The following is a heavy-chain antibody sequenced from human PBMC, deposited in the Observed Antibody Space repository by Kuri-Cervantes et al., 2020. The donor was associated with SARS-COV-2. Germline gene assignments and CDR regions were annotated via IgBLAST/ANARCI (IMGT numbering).Heavy chain of an antibody. CDR2: IIPIFGTA. J-gene: IGHJ3*02. CDR3: ARVTGDLGVGAFDI. CDR1: GYTFTSYY. D-gene: IGHD7-27*01. Sequence: SVKVSCKASGYTFTSYYMHWVRQAPGQGLEWMGGIIPIFGTANYAQKFQGRVTITTDESTSTAYTELSSLRSEDTAVYYCARVTGDLGVGAFDIWGQGTMVTVSS. V-gene: IGHV1-69*05.